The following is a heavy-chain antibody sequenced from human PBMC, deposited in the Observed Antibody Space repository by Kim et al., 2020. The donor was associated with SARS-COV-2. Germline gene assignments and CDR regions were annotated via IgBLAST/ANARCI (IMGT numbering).Heavy chain of an antibody. D-gene: IGHD3-22*01. CDR2: INSDGSST. Sequence: GGSLRLSCAASGFTFSSYWMYWVRQAPGKGLVWVSRINSDGSSTRSADSVKGRFTISRDNAKNTLYLQMNSLRAEDTAVYYCARSNSMIDDALDIWGPETMVIVSS. CDR3: ARSNSMIDDALDI. V-gene: IGHV3-74*01. J-gene: IGHJ3*02. CDR1: GFTFSSYW.